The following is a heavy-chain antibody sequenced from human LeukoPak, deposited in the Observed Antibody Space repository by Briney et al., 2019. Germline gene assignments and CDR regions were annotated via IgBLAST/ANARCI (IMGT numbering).Heavy chain of an antibody. V-gene: IGHV3-48*04. CDR2: ISGSSDVI. CDR3: AREVGAVDY. Sequence: GGSLRLSCAASGFIFSDYSMNWVRQAPGEGLEWVSYISGSSDVIYYADSVRGRFTISKDNAKNSLYLQMNSLRAEDTAVYYCAREVGAVDYWGQGTLVTVSS. J-gene: IGHJ4*02. D-gene: IGHD1-26*01. CDR1: GFIFSDYS.